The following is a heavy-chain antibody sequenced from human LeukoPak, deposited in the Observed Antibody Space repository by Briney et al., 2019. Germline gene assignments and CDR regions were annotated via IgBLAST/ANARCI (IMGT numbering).Heavy chain of an antibody. CDR2: ISSASGSI. D-gene: IGHD2-2*01. CDR3: AKDHDALVPAAQFDY. Sequence: GGSLRLSCAASGFTFSSYSMNWVRQAPGKGLEWVSYISSASGSIYYADSVKGRFTISRDNAKNSLFLQMNSLRAEDTAVYYCAKDHDALVPAAQFDYWGQGTLVTVSS. V-gene: IGHV3-48*04. J-gene: IGHJ4*02. CDR1: GFTFSSYS.